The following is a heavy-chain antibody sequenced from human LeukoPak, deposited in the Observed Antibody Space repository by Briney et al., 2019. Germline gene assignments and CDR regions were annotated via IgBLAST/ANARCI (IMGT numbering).Heavy chain of an antibody. V-gene: IGHV1-69*13. J-gene: IGHJ6*02. D-gene: IGHD3-3*01. Sequence: SVTVSCKASGGTFSSYAISWVRQAPGQGLEWMGGIIPIFGTANYAQKFQGRFTITADESTSTAYMELSSLRSEDTAVYYCARASGSDFWSGYPLYYYYYGMDVWGQGTTVTVSS. CDR1: GGTFSSYA. CDR2: IIPIFGTA. CDR3: ARASGSDFWSGYPLYYYYYGMDV.